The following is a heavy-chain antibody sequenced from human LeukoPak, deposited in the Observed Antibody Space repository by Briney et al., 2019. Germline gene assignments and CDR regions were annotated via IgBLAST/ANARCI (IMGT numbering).Heavy chain of an antibody. J-gene: IGHJ4*02. Sequence: SETLSLTCAVYGGSFSGYYWSWIRQPPGKGLEWIGEINHSGSTNYNPSLKSRVTISVDTSKNQFSLKLSSVTAADTAVYYCARAYYYGSGNYYNVSRFFDYWGQGTLVTVSS. CDR2: INHSGST. V-gene: IGHV4-34*01. D-gene: IGHD3-10*01. CDR1: GGSFSGYY. CDR3: ARAYYYGSGNYYNVSRFFDY.